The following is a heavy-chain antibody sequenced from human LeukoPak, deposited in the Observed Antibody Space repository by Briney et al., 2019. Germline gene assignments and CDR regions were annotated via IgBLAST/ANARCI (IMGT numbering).Heavy chain of an antibody. CDR1: GYTFTSYA. D-gene: IGHD5-18*01. J-gene: IGHJ6*03. CDR2: INTNTGNP. CDR3: ARVGAPWRGYSYGYPHPYYYYYYMDV. Sequence: ASVKVSCKASGYTFTSYAMNWVRQAPGQGLEWMGWINTNTGNPTYAQGFTGRFVFSLDTSVSTAYLQISSLKAEDTAVYYCARVGAPWRGYSYGYPHPYYYYYYMDVWGKGTTVTVSS. V-gene: IGHV7-4-1*02.